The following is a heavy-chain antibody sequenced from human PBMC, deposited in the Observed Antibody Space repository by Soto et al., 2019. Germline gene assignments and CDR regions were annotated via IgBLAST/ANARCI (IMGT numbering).Heavy chain of an antibody. D-gene: IGHD4-17*01. CDR3: PRAGATVTTWRRFDY. CDR2: ISSSSSYI. J-gene: IGHJ4*01. Sequence: EVQLVESGGGLVKPGGSLRLSCAASGFTFSSYSMNWVRQAPGKGLEWVSSISSSSSYIYYADSVKGRFTISRDNAKNSLYLQMNSLRAEDTAVYYCPRAGATVTTWRRFDYWGPLTLVTVS. V-gene: IGHV3-21*01. CDR1: GFTFSSYS.